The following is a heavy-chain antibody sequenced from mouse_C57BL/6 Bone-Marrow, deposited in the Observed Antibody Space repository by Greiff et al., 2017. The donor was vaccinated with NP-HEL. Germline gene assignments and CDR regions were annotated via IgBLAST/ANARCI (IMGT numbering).Heavy chain of an antibody. CDR3: AREGTHYAMDY. J-gene: IGHJ4*01. D-gene: IGHD3-1*01. CDR2: IDPSDSYT. Sequence: QVQLQQPGAELVMPGASVKLSCKASGYTFTSYWMHWVKQRPGQGLEWIGEIDPSDSYTNYNQKFKGKSTLTVDKSSSTAYMQLSRLTSDDSAVYYCAREGTHYAMDYWGQGTSVTVSS. V-gene: IGHV1-69*01. CDR1: GYTFTSYW.